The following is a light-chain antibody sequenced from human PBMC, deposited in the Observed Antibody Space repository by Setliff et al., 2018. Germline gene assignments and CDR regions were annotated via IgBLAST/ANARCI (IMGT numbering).Light chain of an antibody. J-gene: IGLJ1*01. CDR1: SSDIGDSNY. V-gene: IGLV2-8*01. CDR2: EVT. Sequence: QSALAQPASVSGSPGQSITISCTGASSDIGDSNYVSWYQQHPGKAPKLMIYEVTKRPSGVPDRFSGSKSGNTASLTVSGLQGEDEADYYCSSYASSINPYVFGTGTKVTVL. CDR3: SSYASSINPYV.